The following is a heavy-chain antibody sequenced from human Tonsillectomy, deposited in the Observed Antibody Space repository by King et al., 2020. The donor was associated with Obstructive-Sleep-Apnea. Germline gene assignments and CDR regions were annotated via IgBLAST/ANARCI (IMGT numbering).Heavy chain of an antibody. CDR3: VRDWWPWCLDV. V-gene: IGHV4-39*07. J-gene: IGHJ6*02. CDR1: GGSISSSGHY. CDR2: IHYSGST. D-gene: IGHD2-8*02. Sequence: QLQESGPGPVKPSETLSLICTVSGGSISSSGHYWAWIRQPPGKGLEWIGSIHYSGSTYYNPSLRGRVSVSVDTSKNQFSLKMSSVPAADTAVYYCVRDWWPWCLDVWGQGTTVTVSS.